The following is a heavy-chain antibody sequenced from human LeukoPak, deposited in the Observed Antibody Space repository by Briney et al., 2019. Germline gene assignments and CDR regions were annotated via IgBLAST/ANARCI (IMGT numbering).Heavy chain of an antibody. CDR2: FVPENAEN. Sequence: GASVKVSCKASGYTFTGYYMLRVRQAPGQGLEWLGGFVPENAENVYAQKFQGRVTMTEDTTTDTANMELSRLTSEDTAEYYCAPHTIVGVVKYAFPIWGRGTLVTVSS. CDR3: APHTIVGVVKYAFPI. J-gene: IGHJ3*02. D-gene: IGHD3-3*01. CDR1: GYTFTGYY. V-gene: IGHV1-24*01.